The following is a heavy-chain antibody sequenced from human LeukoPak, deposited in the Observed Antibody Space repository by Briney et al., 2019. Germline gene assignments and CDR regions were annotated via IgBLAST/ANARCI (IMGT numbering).Heavy chain of an antibody. Sequence: ASVKVSCEASGYTFTGYYVHWVRQAPGQGLEWMGWINPNSAGTQYAQKFQGRVTMTRDTSSSTACMELSRLKSDDTAVYYCATYSGPLGYWGQGTLVTVSS. V-gene: IGHV1-2*02. CDR3: ATYSGPLGY. D-gene: IGHD6-19*01. J-gene: IGHJ4*02. CDR1: GYTFTGYY. CDR2: INPNSAGT.